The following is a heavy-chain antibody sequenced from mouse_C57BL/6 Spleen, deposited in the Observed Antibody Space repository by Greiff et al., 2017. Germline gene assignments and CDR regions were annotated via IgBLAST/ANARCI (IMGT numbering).Heavy chain of an antibody. J-gene: IGHJ1*03. CDR2: ISSGGSYT. V-gene: IGHV5-6*01. D-gene: IGHD2-3*01. CDR1: GYTFSSYG. CDR3: ARDDGYYGYFDV. Sequence: EVMLVESGGDLVKPGGSLKLSCAASGYTFSSYGMSWVRQTPDKRLEWVATISSGGSYTYYPESVKGRFTITRDNAENTLYLQMSSLKSEDTAMYYCARDDGYYGYFDVWGTGTTVTVSS.